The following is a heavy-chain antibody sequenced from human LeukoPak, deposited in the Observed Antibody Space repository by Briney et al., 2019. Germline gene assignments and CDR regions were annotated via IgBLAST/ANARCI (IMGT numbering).Heavy chain of an antibody. J-gene: IGHJ6*03. CDR3: ARLSFRRAVAGTLNYYYMDV. CDR1: GGSFSGYY. D-gene: IGHD6-19*01. V-gene: IGHV4-34*01. Sequence: PSETLSLTCAVYGGSFSGYYWSWIRQPPGKGLEWIGEINHSGSTNYNPSLKSRVTISVDTSKNQFSLKLSSVTAADTAVYYCARLSFRRAVAGTLNYYYMDVWGKGTTVTISS. CDR2: INHSGST.